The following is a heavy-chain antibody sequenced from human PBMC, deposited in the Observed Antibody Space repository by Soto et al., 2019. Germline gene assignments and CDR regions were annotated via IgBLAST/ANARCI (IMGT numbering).Heavy chain of an antibody. J-gene: IGHJ4*02. D-gene: IGHD3-22*01. CDR3: AKGHYYDNVGNWVANQAFDS. V-gene: IGHV3-23*01. Sequence: PGGSLRLSCGVTGFSFNNYAMNWVRQAPGKGLEWVSSISGGGTGTYSADAVKGRFTISSDKSRNTVYLQMSSLRADDTAVYYCAKGHYYDNVGNWVANQAFDSWGQGSLVTVSS. CDR2: ISGGGTGT. CDR1: GFSFNNYA.